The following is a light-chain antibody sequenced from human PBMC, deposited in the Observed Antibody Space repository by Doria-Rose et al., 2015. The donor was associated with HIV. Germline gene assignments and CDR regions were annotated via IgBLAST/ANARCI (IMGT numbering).Light chain of an antibody. CDR2: KAS. J-gene: IGKJ1*01. CDR3: QHFDKYFSWT. CDR1: QSISNW. Sequence: TQSPSTLSASVGDRVNITCRASQSISNWLASYQQQPVQAPKLLIYKASTLQSGVPSRFRGSGSGTEFTLTINSLQPDDFATYYCQHFDKYFSWTFGRGTKVDIK. V-gene: IGKV1-5*03.